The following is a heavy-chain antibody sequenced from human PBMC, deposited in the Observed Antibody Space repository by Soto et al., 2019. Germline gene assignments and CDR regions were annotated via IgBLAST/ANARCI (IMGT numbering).Heavy chain of an antibody. V-gene: IGHV4-61*01. Sequence: SETLSLTCTVSGGSVSSGSYYWSWIRQPPGKGLEWIGYIYYSGSTNYNPSLKSRVTISVDTSKNQFSLKLSSVTAADTAVYYCAIVNRLRFLEWLPTGFDYWGQGTLVTVSS. CDR1: GGSVSSGSYY. CDR3: AIVNRLRFLEWLPTGFDY. D-gene: IGHD3-3*01. J-gene: IGHJ4*02. CDR2: IYYSGST.